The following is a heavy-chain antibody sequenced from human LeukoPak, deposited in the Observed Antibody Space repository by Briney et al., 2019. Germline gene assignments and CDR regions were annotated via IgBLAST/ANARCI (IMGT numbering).Heavy chain of an antibody. Sequence: SETLSLTCTVSGGSISSSSYYWGWIRQPPGKGLEWIGSIYYSGSTYYNPSLKSRVTISVDTSKNQFSLKLSSVTAADTAVYYCARGILGQGYFDLWGRDTLVTVSS. J-gene: IGHJ2*01. V-gene: IGHV4-39*01. CDR2: IYYSGST. CDR1: GGSISSSSYY. CDR3: ARGILGQGYFDL. D-gene: IGHD3-16*01.